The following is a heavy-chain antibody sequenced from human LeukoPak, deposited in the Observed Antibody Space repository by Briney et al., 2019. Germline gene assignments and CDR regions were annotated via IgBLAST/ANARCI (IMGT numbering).Heavy chain of an antibody. CDR2: ISYDGSNK. V-gene: IGHV3-30-3*01. CDR1: GFTFSSYA. CDR3: ARETDDGGLDY. J-gene: IGHJ4*02. D-gene: IGHD2-15*01. Sequence: PGGSLRLSCAASGFTFSSYAMHWVRQAPGKGLEWVAVISYDGSNKYYADSVKGRFTISRDNSKNTLYLQMNSLRAEDTAVYYCARETDDGGLDYWGQGTLVTVSS.